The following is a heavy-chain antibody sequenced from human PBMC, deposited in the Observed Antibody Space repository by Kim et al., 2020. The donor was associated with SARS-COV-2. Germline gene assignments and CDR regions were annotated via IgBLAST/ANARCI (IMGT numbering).Heavy chain of an antibody. CDR1: GGTFSNYA. V-gene: IGHV1-69*04. CDR3: ARDSITQPLYGDYEGRNWFDP. Sequence: SVKVSCKASGGTFSNYAFTWVRHAPGQVLEWMGRIIPFLGIANLAQNFQGRLTITADKFTNTVDMELNSLRSEDTAFYYCARDSITQPLYGDYEGRNWFDPWGQGTLVTVSS. J-gene: IGHJ5*02. D-gene: IGHD4-17*01. CDR2: IIPFLGIA.